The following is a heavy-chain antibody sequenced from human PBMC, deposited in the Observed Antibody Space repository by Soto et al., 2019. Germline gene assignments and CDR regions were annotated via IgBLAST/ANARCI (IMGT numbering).Heavy chain of an antibody. CDR1: GGSISSYY. J-gene: IGHJ5*02. V-gene: IGHV4-59*01. Sequence: SETLSLSCTVSGGSISSYYWSWIRQPPGKGLEWIGYIYYSGSTNYNPSLKSRVSISVDTSKNQFSLKLSSVTAADTAVYYCARVGIAAAGTSTFPASLAPWGQGTLVTVSS. CDR3: ARVGIAAAGTSTFPASLAP. D-gene: IGHD6-13*01. CDR2: IYYSGST.